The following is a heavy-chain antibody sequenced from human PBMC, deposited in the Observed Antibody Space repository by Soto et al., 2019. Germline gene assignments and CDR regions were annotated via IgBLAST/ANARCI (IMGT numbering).Heavy chain of an antibody. J-gene: IGHJ4*02. CDR3: AVEGDSGDYFDY. CDR1: GFTFDDYA. V-gene: IGHV3-9*01. D-gene: IGHD4-17*01. Sequence: GGSLRLSCAASGFTFDDYAMHWIRQAPGKGLEWVSGISWNSGSIGYADSVNGRFTISRDNAKNSLYLQMNSLRAEDSGLYYCAVEGDSGDYFDYWGQGTLVTVSS. CDR2: ISWNSGSI.